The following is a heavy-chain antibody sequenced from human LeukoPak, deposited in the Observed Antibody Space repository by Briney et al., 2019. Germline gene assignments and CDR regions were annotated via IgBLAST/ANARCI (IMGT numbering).Heavy chain of an antibody. D-gene: IGHD1-26*01. CDR2: IGTVGDT. V-gene: IGHV3-13*01. CDR3: ARETLDIGGDYGWYFDL. CDR1: GFTFSIYD. J-gene: IGHJ2*01. Sequence: GGSLRLSCAASGFTFSIYDMHWVRQAPGEGLEWVSAIGTVGDTYYPGSVKGRFTISRENAKNSLYLQMNSLRDGDTAVYYCARETLDIGGDYGWYFDLWGRGTLVTVSS.